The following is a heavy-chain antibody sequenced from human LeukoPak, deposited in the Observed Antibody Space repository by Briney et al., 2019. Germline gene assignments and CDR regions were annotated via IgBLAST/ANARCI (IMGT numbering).Heavy chain of an antibody. CDR1: GFTFSSYA. D-gene: IGHD1-1*01. V-gene: IGHV3-23*01. CDR2: ISGSGGST. J-gene: IGHJ4*02. CDR3: AKDFVGTGNFRGGDY. Sequence: GGSLRLSCAASGFTFSSYAMSWVRQAPGKGLEWVSAISGSGGSTYYADSVKGRFTISRDNSKNTLYLQMNSLRAEDTALYYCAKDFVGTGNFRGGDYWGQGTLVTVSS.